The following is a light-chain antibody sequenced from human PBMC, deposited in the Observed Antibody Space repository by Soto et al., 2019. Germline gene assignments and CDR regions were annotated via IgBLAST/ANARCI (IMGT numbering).Light chain of an antibody. CDR3: PQGYITPDT. CDR1: QSISSY. J-gene: IGKJ2*01. Sequence: DIQITQSPSSLSASVGDRVTITCRASQSISSYLNWYQQKPGKVPKLLIYAASILQSGVPSRFNGSGSGTAFTLTISSLQPEDFATYYCPQGYITPDTFGQGTRLEI. V-gene: IGKV1-39*01. CDR2: AAS.